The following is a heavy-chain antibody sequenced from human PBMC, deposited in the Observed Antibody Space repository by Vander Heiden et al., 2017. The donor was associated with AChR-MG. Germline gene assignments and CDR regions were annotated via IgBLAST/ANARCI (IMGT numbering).Heavy chain of an antibody. Sequence: QVQLVESGGGVVQPGRSLRLSCAASGFTFSSYAMHWVRQAPGKGLEWVAVISYDGSNKYYADSVKGRFTISRDNSKNTLYLQMNSLRAEDTAVYYCARDVVLWFGELVDWGQGTLVTVS. J-gene: IGHJ4*02. CDR2: ISYDGSNK. V-gene: IGHV3-30-3*01. D-gene: IGHD3-10*01. CDR3: ARDVVLWFGELVD. CDR1: GFTFSSYA.